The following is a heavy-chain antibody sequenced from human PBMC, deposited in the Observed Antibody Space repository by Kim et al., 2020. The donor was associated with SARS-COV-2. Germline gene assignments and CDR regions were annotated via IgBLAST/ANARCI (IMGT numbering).Heavy chain of an antibody. Sequence: ASVKVSCKASGYTFTSYAMHWVRQAPGQRLEWMGWINAGNGNTKYSQKFQGRVTITRDTSASTAYMELSSLRSEDTAVYYCARVDTVTIEGYYFDYWGQGTLVTVSS. V-gene: IGHV1-3*01. D-gene: IGHD4-17*01. J-gene: IGHJ4*02. CDR1: GYTFTSYA. CDR2: INAGNGNT. CDR3: ARVDTVTIEGYYFDY.